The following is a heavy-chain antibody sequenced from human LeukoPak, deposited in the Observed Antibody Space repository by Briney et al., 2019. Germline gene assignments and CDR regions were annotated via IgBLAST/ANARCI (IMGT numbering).Heavy chain of an antibody. Sequence: GGSLRLSRAASGFTFNKYPMSWVRQAPGKGLEWVSYINHNGETIYYADSVKGRFTISRDNAKNLLYMQMNSLRDEDTAVYYCARDTDWAFDYWGQGTLVTVSS. CDR2: INHNGETI. CDR1: GFTFNKYP. CDR3: ARDTDWAFDY. J-gene: IGHJ4*02. D-gene: IGHD3-9*01. V-gene: IGHV3-48*02.